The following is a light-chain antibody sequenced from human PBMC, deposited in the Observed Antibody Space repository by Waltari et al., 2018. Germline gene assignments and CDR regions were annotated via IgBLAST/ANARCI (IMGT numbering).Light chain of an antibody. CDR3: ASYTSGSTHVA. CDR2: DVS. Sequence: QSALTQPASVSGSPGQSITISCTGTTCDIGAFHAVPWYQQYPGKAPKLIIYDVSKRPSGVSNRFSGSKSGDSASLTIAGLQVDDEAHYHCASYTSGSTHVAFGGGTQVTVL. CDR1: TCDIGAFHA. V-gene: IGLV2-14*01. J-gene: IGLJ2*01.